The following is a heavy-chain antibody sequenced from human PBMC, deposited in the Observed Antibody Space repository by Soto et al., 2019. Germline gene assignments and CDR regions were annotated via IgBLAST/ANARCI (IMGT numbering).Heavy chain of an antibody. Sequence: PSETLSLTCTVSGGSISSYYWSWIRQPPGKGLEWIGYIYYSGSTNYNPSLKSRVTISVDTSKNQFSLKLSSVTAADTALFYCARHKDCSGGSCYYYGMDVWGQGTTVTVSS. D-gene: IGHD2-15*01. CDR3: ARHKDCSGGSCYYYGMDV. CDR2: IYYSGST. CDR1: GGSISSYY. V-gene: IGHV4-59*08. J-gene: IGHJ6*02.